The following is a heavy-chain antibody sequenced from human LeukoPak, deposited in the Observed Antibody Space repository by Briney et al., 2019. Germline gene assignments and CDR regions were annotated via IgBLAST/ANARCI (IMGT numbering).Heavy chain of an antibody. J-gene: IGHJ3*02. V-gene: IGHV1-18*01. CDR1: GYTFTTYG. CDR2: ISAYNGNT. CDR3: ARVYYDSSGYFNAFDI. Sequence: ASVKASSKASGYTFTTYGISGVGQAPGQGLEGMGWISAYNGNTNYAQKLQGRVTMTTDTSTSTAYMELRSLRSDDTAVYYCARVYYDSSGYFNAFDIWGQGTMVTVSS. D-gene: IGHD3-22*01.